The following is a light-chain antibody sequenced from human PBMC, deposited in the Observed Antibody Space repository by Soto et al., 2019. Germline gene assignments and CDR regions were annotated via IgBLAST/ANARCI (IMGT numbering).Light chain of an antibody. J-gene: IGKJ4*01. Sequence: EIVLTQSPGTLSLSPGERATLSCRASQTITPTFLAWYQQKPGQAPRLLIYGASSRATDIPDRFSGSGSGTDFTLTISQLEPEDFAVYYCQQFGVSPTFGGGTKVEIK. CDR1: QTITPTF. CDR3: QQFGVSPT. V-gene: IGKV3-20*01. CDR2: GAS.